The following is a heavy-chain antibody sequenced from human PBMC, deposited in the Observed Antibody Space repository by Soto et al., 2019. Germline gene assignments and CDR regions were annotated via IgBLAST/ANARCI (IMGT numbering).Heavy chain of an antibody. CDR2: ISGSGGST. Sequence: LRLSCAASGFTFSSYAMSWVRQAPGKGLEWVSAISGSGGSTYYADSVKSRFTISRDNSKNTLYLQMNSLRAEDTAVYYCAKDRYCSSTSCYTDYWGQGTLVTVSS. D-gene: IGHD2-2*02. J-gene: IGHJ4*02. V-gene: IGHV3-23*01. CDR1: GFTFSSYA. CDR3: AKDRYCSSTSCYTDY.